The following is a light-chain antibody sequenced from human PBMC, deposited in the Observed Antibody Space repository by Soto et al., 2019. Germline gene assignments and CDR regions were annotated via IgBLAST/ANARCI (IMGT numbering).Light chain of an antibody. Sequence: EFVFTQSPGTLSLSPGGRATLSCRASQSVSNNYLAWYQQKPGHAPRLLIYGSSNRATGIPGRFSGSGSGKDFTLTISRMQHEYVAVDDCQQYGSPGTFGQGTKVDI. CDR3: QQYGSPGT. J-gene: IGKJ1*01. CDR1: QSVSNNY. CDR2: GSS. V-gene: IGKV3-20*01.